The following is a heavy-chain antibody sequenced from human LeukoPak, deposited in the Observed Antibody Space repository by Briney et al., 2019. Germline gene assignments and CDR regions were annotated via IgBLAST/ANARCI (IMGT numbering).Heavy chain of an antibody. CDR2: IYSGGST. V-gene: IGHV3-53*01. CDR1: GFTVSSNY. CDR3: VKPYYFSSGSLN. Sequence: GGSLRLSCAASGFTVSSNYMSWVRQAPGKGLEWVSVIYSGGSTYYADSVKGRFTISRDNSKNTLYLQMNSLRAEDTAVYYCVKPYYFSSGSLNWGQGTLVTVSS. J-gene: IGHJ4*02. D-gene: IGHD3-10*01.